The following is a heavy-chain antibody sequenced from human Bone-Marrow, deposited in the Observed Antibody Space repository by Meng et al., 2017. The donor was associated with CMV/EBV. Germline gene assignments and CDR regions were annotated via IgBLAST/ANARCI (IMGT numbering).Heavy chain of an antibody. V-gene: IGHV3-21*01. CDR3: ARDRLSPYDFWSGPPSSGYYYGMDV. Sequence: GESLKISCAASGFTFSSYSMNWVRQAPGKGLEWVSSISSSSSYIYYADSVKGRFTISRDNAKNSLYLQMNSLRAEDTAVYYCARDRLSPYDFWSGPPSSGYYYGMDVWGQGPTVTVSS. CDR2: ISSSSSYI. CDR1: GFTFSSYS. J-gene: IGHJ6*02. D-gene: IGHD3-3*01.